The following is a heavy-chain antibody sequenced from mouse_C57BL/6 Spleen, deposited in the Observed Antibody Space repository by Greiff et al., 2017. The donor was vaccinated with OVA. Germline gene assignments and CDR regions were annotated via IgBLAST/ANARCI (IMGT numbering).Heavy chain of an antibody. CDR2: IYPGSGNT. J-gene: IGHJ2*01. CDR1: GYTFTDYY. V-gene: IGHV1-76*01. D-gene: IGHD2-4*01. CDR3: ARTYDDAYFDY. Sequence: VQLQQSGAELVRPGASVKLSCKASGYTFTDYYINWVKQRPGQGLEWIARIYPGSGNTYYNEKFKGKATITAEKSSSTAYMQLSSLTSEDSAVYFCARTYDDAYFDYWGQGTTLTVSS.